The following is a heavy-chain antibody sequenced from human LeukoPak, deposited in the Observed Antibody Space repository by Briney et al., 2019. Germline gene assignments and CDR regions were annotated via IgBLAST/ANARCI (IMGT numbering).Heavy chain of an antibody. Sequence: GGSLRLSCAASGFTFSSYSMNWVRQAPGKGLEWVSYISSSGSTIYYADSVKGRFTISRDNAKNSLYLQMNSLRAEDTAVYYCARYTVTGPYYYYYGMDVWGQGTTVTVSS. CDR1: GFTFSSYS. J-gene: IGHJ6*02. CDR3: ARYTVTGPYYYYYGMDV. D-gene: IGHD4-17*01. CDR2: ISSSGSTI. V-gene: IGHV3-48*04.